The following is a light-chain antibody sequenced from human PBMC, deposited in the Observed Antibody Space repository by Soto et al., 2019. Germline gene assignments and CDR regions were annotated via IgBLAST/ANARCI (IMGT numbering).Light chain of an antibody. CDR1: SSNIGARYD. J-gene: IGLJ1*01. V-gene: IGLV1-40*01. CDR3: QSFDSSLSGYV. Sequence: QSALTQPPSVSGAPGQRVTISCTGSSSNIGARYDVHWYQQLPGTAPKLLIYGNSNRPSGVPDRFSGSKSGTSASLAITGLQAEDAADYYCQSFDSSLSGYVFGSGTKLTVL. CDR2: GNS.